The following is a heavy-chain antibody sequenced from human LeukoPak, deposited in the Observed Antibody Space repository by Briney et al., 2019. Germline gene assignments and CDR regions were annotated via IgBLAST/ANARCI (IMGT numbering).Heavy chain of an antibody. D-gene: IGHD6-13*01. Sequence: GGSLRLSCAASGFTFSSYAMHWVGQAPPKGLEGVAVISYDGSNKYYADSVKGRFTISRDNSKNTLYLQMNSLRAEDTAVYYCARVGYSSSWYPSLYWYFDLWGRGTLVTVSS. CDR3: ARVGYSSSWYPSLYWYFDL. V-gene: IGHV3-30-3*01. J-gene: IGHJ2*01. CDR2: ISYDGSNK. CDR1: GFTFSSYA.